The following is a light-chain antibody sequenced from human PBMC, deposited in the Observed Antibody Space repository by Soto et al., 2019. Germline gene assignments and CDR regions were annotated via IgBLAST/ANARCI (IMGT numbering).Light chain of an antibody. V-gene: IGKV1-12*01. J-gene: IGKJ4*01. CDR2: AAS. Sequence: DIQLTQSPSSVSASVGDRVTITCRASQGISSWLAWYQQKPRKAPKLLIYAASTLQSEVPSRFTGSGSGTDFTLTISNLQPEDFATYFCQQTNSFPLTFGGGTKVDIK. CDR3: QQTNSFPLT. CDR1: QGISSW.